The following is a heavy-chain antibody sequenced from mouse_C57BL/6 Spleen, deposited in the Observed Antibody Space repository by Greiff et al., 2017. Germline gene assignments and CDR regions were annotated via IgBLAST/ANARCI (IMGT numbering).Heavy chain of an antibody. CDR2: INPNNGGT. V-gene: IGHV1-18*01. D-gene: IGHD2-3*01. Sequence: EVKLQESGPELVKPGASVKIPCKASGYTFTDYNMDWVKQSHGKSLEWIGDINPNNGGTISNQQFKGKATLTVDKSSSTASMELRSLTSEDTAVYYCARSLYDGYSWFAYWGQGTLVTVSA. J-gene: IGHJ3*01. CDR3: ARSLYDGYSWFAY. CDR1: GYTFTDYN.